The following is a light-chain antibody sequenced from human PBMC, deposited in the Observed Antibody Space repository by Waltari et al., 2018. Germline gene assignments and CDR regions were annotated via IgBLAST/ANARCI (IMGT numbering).Light chain of an antibody. CDR2: WAS. CDR1: QSLNNW. CDR3: QQYNRWPRT. Sequence: DIQMTQSPSTLSASVGDRVTITCRASQSLNNWLAWYQQKPGEAPNLLIYWASSLQSGVPSRFSGSASGTEFTLTISNLQPDDFAIYYCQQYNRWPRTFGQGTKVEI. J-gene: IGKJ1*01. V-gene: IGKV1-5*03.